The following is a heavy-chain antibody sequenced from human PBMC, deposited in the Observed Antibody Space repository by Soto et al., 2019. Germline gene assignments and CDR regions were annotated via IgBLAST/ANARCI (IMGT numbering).Heavy chain of an antibody. J-gene: IGHJ6*02. V-gene: IGHV5-51*01. Sequence: GESLKISCKGSGYSFSTYWIAWVRQMPGKGLEWMGIIYPGDSDTRYSLSLQGQVTISADKSISTAYLQWSSLKASDTAIYYCARRHPEGGTMDVWGQGTTVTVSS. D-gene: IGHD3-16*01. CDR2: IYPGDSDT. CDR3: ARRHPEGGTMDV. CDR1: GYSFSTYW.